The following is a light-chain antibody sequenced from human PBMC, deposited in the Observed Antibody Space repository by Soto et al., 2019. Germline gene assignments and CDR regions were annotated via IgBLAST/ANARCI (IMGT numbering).Light chain of an antibody. J-gene: IGKJ2*01. CDR2: GAS. CDR3: QQYDTSHT. CDR1: QSVSSSY. V-gene: IGKV3-20*01. Sequence: EIVLTQSPGTLSLSPGERATLSCRASQSVSSSYLAWDQQKPGQAPRLLIYGASSRATGIPDRFSGSGSGTDFTLTISRLEPEDFAVYLCQQYDTSHTFGQGTKLEIK.